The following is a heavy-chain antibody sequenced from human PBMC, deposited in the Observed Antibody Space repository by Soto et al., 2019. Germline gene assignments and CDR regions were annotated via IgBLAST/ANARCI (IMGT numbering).Heavy chain of an antibody. Sequence: GGSLRLSCAASGFTFSSYGMHWVRQAPGKGLEWVAVISYDGSNKYYADSVKGRFTISRDNSKNTLYLQMNSLRAEDTAVYYCAKLSLVVAATTFDYWGQGTLVTVSS. CDR3: AKLSLVVAATTFDY. D-gene: IGHD2-15*01. CDR2: ISYDGSNK. J-gene: IGHJ4*02. V-gene: IGHV3-30*18. CDR1: GFTFSSYG.